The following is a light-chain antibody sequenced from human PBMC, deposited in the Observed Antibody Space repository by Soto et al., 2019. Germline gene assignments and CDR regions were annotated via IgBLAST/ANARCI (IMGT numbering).Light chain of an antibody. J-gene: IGKJ1*01. CDR2: DAS. V-gene: IGKV1-5*01. CDR3: QQYYSYPRT. Sequence: GDRISITCRASQNINKRLAWHQQKPGKAPKVLIYDASNLKSGVPSRFSGSGSGTEFILTISSLQPDDFATYYCQQYYSYPRTFGQGTKVDIK. CDR1: QNINKR.